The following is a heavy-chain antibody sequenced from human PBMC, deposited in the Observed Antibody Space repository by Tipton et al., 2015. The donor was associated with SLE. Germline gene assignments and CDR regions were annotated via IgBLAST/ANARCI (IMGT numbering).Heavy chain of an antibody. CDR1: GFMFENYV. Sequence: SLRLSCAASGFMFENYVMSWVRQAPGKGLEWVSGISWNSGSIGYADSVKGRFTISRDNAKNSLYLQMNSLRAEDTALYYCAKDGTGRLLFGYYYYYGMDVWGQGTTVTVSS. CDR2: ISWNSGSI. CDR3: AKDGTGRLLFGYYYYYGMDV. V-gene: IGHV3-9*01. J-gene: IGHJ6*02. D-gene: IGHD2-21*01.